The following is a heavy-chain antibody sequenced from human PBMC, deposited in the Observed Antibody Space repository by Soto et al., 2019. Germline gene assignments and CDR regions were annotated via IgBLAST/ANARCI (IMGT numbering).Heavy chain of an antibody. Sequence: GGSLRLCCAASGFTFSSYAMSWVRQAPGKGLEWVSAISGSGGSTYYADSVKGRFTISRDNSKNTLYLQMNSLRAEDTAVYYCAKDCTIFGVVFNYMDVWGKGTTVTVSS. J-gene: IGHJ6*03. CDR3: AKDCTIFGVVFNYMDV. CDR1: GFTFSSYA. V-gene: IGHV3-23*01. CDR2: ISGSGGST. D-gene: IGHD3-3*01.